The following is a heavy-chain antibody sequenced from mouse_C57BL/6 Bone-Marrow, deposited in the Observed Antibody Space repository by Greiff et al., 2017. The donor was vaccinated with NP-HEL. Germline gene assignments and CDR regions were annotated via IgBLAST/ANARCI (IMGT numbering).Heavy chain of an antibody. Sequence: EVKLMESGPGLVKPSQTVFLTCTVTGISITTGNYRWSWIRQFPGNKLEWIGYIYYSGTITYNPSLTSRTPITRDTPKNQFFLEMNSLTAVDTATYYCAREGWFPRYVDVWGTGTTVTVSS. CDR1: GISITTGNYR. V-gene: IGHV3-5*01. CDR2: IYYSGTI. J-gene: IGHJ1*03. CDR3: AREGWFPRYVDV. D-gene: IGHD1-1*02.